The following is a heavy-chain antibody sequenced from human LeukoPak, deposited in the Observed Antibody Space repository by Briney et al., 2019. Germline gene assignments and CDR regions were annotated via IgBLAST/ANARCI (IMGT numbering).Heavy chain of an antibody. D-gene: IGHD2-2*01. V-gene: IGHV3-9*01. Sequence: PGRSLRLSCAASGFTFDDYAMHWLRQAPGKGLDWVSSISWNSGIIGYADTVEGRFTISRDNAKNSLYLQMNSLRAEDTALYYCAKSVVPGRTGAFDIWGQGTMVTVSP. CDR3: AKSVVPGRTGAFDI. CDR1: GFTFDDYA. J-gene: IGHJ3*02. CDR2: ISWNSGII.